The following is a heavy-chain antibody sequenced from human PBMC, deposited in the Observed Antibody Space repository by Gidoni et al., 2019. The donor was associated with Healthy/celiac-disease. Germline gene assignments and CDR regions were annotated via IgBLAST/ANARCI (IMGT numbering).Heavy chain of an antibody. CDR2: TRSKANSYTA. V-gene: IGHV3-72*01. Sequence: EVQLVESGGGFVQPGGSLRLSCAAPGSAYSDHYRDWVRQAPWKGLEWVGRTRSKANSYTAEYAASVKGRFTISRDDSKNSLYLQMNSLKTEDTAVYYCARVAIRDAFDIWGQGTMVTVSS. CDR1: GSAYSDHY. CDR3: ARVAIRDAFDI. J-gene: IGHJ3*02.